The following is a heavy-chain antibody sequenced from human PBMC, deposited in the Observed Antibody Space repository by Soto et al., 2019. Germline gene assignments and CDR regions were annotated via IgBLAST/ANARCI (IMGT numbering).Heavy chain of an antibody. D-gene: IGHD2-2*01. CDR3: ARPPRPVVPAGYFYYYSTVCV. J-gene: IGHJ6*03. CDR2: ISAYNGNT. V-gene: IGHV1-18*01. Sequence: QVQLVQSGAEVKKPGASVKVSCKASGYTFTSYGISWVRQAPGQGLEWMGWISAYNGNTNYARKLQGRVTMTTDTSRKIASVALRSQRGEDTAGHYWARPPRPVVPAGYFYYYSTVCVGSKGTTVTISS. CDR1: GYTFTSYG.